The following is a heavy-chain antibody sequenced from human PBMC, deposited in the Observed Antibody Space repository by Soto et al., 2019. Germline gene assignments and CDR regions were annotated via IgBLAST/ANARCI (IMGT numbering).Heavy chain of an antibody. D-gene: IGHD3-22*01. CDR1: GLTISGKKY. Sequence: DVQLVESGGGLIQPGESLRLSCAAFGLTISGKKYVAWVRQAPGKGLEWVSALYDVDGSFYADSVTGRFTTSSDSSKTTVYLQMNSLRVEDTAVYYCAKDDDTSSHYSLLDFRGQGTLVTVSS. CDR3: AKDDDTSSHYSLLDF. CDR2: LYDVDGS. V-gene: IGHV3-53*01. J-gene: IGHJ4*02.